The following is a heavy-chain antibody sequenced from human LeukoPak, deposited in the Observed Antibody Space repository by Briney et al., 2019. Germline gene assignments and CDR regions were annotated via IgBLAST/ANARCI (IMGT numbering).Heavy chain of an antibody. CDR1: GFTFSSYA. D-gene: IGHD4-17*01. Sequence: GGSLRLSCAASGFTFSSYAMHWVRQAPGKGLEWVAVISYDGSNKYCADSVKGRFTISRGNSKNTLYLQMNSLRAEDTAVYYCARGTAVTTSDYWGQGTLVTVSS. V-gene: IGHV3-30-3*01. J-gene: IGHJ4*02. CDR3: ARGTAVTTSDY. CDR2: ISYDGSNK.